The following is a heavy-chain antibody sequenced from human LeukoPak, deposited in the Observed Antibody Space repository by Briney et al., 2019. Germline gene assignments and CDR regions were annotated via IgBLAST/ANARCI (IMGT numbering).Heavy chain of an antibody. CDR1: GYTFTSYG. Sequence: AASVTVSCKASGYTFTSYGISWVRQAPGQGLEWMGWISAYNGNTNYAQKLQGRVTMTTDTSTSTAYMELRSLRSDDTAVYYCARVSIAVAGTDWFDPWGQGTLVTVSS. V-gene: IGHV1-18*01. J-gene: IGHJ5*02. CDR3: ARVSIAVAGTDWFDP. D-gene: IGHD6-19*01. CDR2: ISAYNGNT.